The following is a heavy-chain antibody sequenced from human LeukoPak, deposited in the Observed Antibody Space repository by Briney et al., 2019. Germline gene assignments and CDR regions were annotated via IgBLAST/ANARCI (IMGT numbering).Heavy chain of an antibody. CDR1: GYTLTELS. CDR2: FDPEDGET. V-gene: IGHV1-24*01. J-gene: IGHJ3*02. Sequence: ASVKVSCKVSGYTLTELSMHWVRQAPGKGLEWMGGFDPEDGETIYAQKFQGRVTMTEDTSTDTAYMELSSLRSEDTAVYYCATYTPYSGSYTPRPAFDIWGQGTMVTVSS. D-gene: IGHD1-26*01. CDR3: ATYTPYSGSYTPRPAFDI.